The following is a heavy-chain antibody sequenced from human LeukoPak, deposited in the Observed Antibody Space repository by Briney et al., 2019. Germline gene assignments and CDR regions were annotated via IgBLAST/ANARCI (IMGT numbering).Heavy chain of an antibody. V-gene: IGHV3-23*01. J-gene: IGHJ4*02. CDR2: VGGGIDI. CDR1: GFTFSVHG. CDR3: AKDATPHNGIWDNFDH. D-gene: IGHD1-26*01. Sequence: GGSLRLSCVASGFTFSVHGMTWVRQAPGEGLGWVSPVGGGIDIYYADSVKGRFTASRDDSMKTVYLQMNSLRAEDTAVYYCAKDATPHNGIWDNFDHWGQGTPVTVSS.